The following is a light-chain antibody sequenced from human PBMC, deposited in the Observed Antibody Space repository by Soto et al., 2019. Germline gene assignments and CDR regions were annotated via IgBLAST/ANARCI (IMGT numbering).Light chain of an antibody. CDR3: QSYDSSLSGSV. J-gene: IGLJ3*02. CDR1: SSNIGAPYD. V-gene: IGLV1-40*01. CDR2: GNN. Sequence: QPVLTQPPSVSGAPGQRVNISCSGSSSNIGAPYDVHWYQQLPGAAPKLLIYGNNNRPSAVPDRFSGSKSGTSASLAIAGLQAEDEADYYCQSYDSSLSGSVFGGGTKVTVL.